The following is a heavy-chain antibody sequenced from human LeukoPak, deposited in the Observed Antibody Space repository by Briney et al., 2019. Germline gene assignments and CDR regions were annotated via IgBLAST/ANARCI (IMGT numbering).Heavy chain of an antibody. CDR3: AKRGVVIRGLLVIGYHQEAYHYDF. J-gene: IGHJ4*02. D-gene: IGHD3-10*01. CDR2: ISERGGST. Sequence: GGSLRLSCVVSGISLSNYAMTWVRQAPGRGLEWVSYISERGGSTTYADSVKGRFTISRDTSLNTLYLQMNNLRAEDTAVYFCAKRGVVIRGLLVIGYHQEAYHYDFWGQGVLVTVSS. V-gene: IGHV3-23*01. CDR1: GISLSNYA.